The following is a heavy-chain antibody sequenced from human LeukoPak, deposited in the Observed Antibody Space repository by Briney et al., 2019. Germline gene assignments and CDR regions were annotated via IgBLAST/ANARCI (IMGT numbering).Heavy chain of an antibody. CDR2: TYYRSN. CDR1: GDSVSSSSDA. D-gene: IGHD1/OR15-1a*01. V-gene: IGHV6-1*01. J-gene: IGHJ3*02. CDR3: ARGRNNAFDI. Sequence: SQTLLLTCAISGDSVSSSSDAWNWIRQSPSRGLEWLGRTYYRSNDYAVSVKTRMTINVDTSKNQVSLQLSSVTPEDTVVYYCARGRNNAFDIWGQGTMVTVS.